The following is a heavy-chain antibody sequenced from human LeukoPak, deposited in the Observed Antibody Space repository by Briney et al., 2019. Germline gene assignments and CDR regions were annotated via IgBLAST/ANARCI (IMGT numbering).Heavy chain of an antibody. CDR2: ITSNSKYI. CDR1: GFTFSTYT. Sequence: GGSLRLSCAASGFTFSTYTMNWVRQAPGKGLEWISSITSNSKYIFYADSLKGRFTISRDNAKNSLYLQMKSLRADDTAVYYCAKSWCETICYGIYDWGQGTLVTVS. V-gene: IGHV3-21*01. CDR3: AKSWCETICYGIYD. D-gene: IGHD2-2*01. J-gene: IGHJ4*02.